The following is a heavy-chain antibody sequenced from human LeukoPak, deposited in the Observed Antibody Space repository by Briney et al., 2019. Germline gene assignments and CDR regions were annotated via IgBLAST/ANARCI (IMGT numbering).Heavy chain of an antibody. CDR3: VRDGHRLFDYYYNYMDV. Sequence: ASVKVSCKASGYTFTSYDINWVRQATGQGLEWMGWMNPNSGNTGYAQKFQGRVTITRNTSISTAYMELSSLRSEDTAVYYCVRDGHRLFDYYYNYMDVWGKGTTVTVSS. CDR1: GYTFTSYD. D-gene: IGHD2-21*01. V-gene: IGHV1-8*03. CDR2: MNPNSGNT. J-gene: IGHJ6*03.